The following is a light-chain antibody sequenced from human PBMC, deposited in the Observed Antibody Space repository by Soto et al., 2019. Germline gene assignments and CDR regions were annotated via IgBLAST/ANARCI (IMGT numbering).Light chain of an antibody. Sequence: EIVMTESPATLSVSPGERATLSCRASQSVSSNLAWYRQKPGQAPRLLIYDASTKATGIPARFSGSGSGTEFTLTISSLQSEDFAVYYCQQYNNWPRTFGQGTKVEI. CDR3: QQYNNWPRT. V-gene: IGKV3-15*01. CDR2: DAS. J-gene: IGKJ1*01. CDR1: QSVSSN.